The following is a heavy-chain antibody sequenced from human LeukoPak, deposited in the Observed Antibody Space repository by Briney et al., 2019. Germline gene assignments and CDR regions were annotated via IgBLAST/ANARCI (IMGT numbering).Heavy chain of an antibody. J-gene: IGHJ4*02. CDR1: GFIFSSYG. Sequence: PGGSLSLSCAASGFIFSSYGMNWVRKAPGKGLVWVSRINSDGSSTSYADSVKGRFTISRDNAKNTLYLQMNSLRAEDTAVYYCARTRIAAAGISFDYWGQGTLVTVSS. V-gene: IGHV3-74*01. CDR2: INSDGSST. CDR3: ARTRIAAAGISFDY. D-gene: IGHD6-13*01.